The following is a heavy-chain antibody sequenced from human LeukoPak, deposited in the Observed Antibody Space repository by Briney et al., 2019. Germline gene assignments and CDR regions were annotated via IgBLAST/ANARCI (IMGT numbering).Heavy chain of an antibody. J-gene: IGHJ4*02. Sequence: SVKVSCKASGGTFSSYAISWVRQAPGQGLEWMGRIIPILGIANYAQKFQGRVTITADKSTSTAYMELSSLRSEDTAVYYCARDEGDGYNYPFDYWGQGTLVTVSS. CDR2: IIPILGIA. D-gene: IGHD5-24*01. CDR1: GGTFSSYA. V-gene: IGHV1-69*04. CDR3: ARDEGDGYNYPFDY.